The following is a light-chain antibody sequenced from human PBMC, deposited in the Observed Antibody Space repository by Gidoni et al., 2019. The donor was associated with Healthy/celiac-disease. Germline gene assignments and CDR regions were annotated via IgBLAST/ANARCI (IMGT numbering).Light chain of an antibody. V-gene: IGLV3-1*01. CDR3: QAWDSSTVV. Sequence: SYEPTQPPSVSVSPGQTASITCSGDKVGDKYACWYQQKPGHSPVLVIYQDSKRPSGIPGRFSGSNSGNTATLTISGTQAMDEADYYCQAWDSSTVVFGGGTKLTVL. CDR1: KVGDKY. J-gene: IGLJ2*01. CDR2: QDS.